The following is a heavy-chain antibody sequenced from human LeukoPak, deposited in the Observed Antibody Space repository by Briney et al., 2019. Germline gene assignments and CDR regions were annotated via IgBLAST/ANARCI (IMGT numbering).Heavy chain of an antibody. Sequence: GGSLRLSCAASGFTFSSYAMRWVRQAPGKGLEWVSAISGSGGSTYYADSVKGRFTISRDNSKNTLYLQMNSLRAEDTAVYYCAKAPREYSSSRFDYWGQGTLVTVSS. J-gene: IGHJ4*02. D-gene: IGHD6-6*01. CDR3: AKAPREYSSSRFDY. CDR2: ISGSGGST. CDR1: GFTFSSYA. V-gene: IGHV3-23*01.